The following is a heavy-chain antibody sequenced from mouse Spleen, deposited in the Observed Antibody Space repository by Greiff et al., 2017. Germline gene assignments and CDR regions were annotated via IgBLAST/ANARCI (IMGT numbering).Heavy chain of an antibody. CDR3: TRKNIYDDYWDY. D-gene: IGHD2-3*01. CDR1: GYTLTSYW. V-gene: IGHV1-5*01. Sequence: EVQLQQSGTVLARPGASVKMSCKTSGYTLTSYWMHWVKQRPGQGLEWIGAIYPGNSDTSYNQKFKGKAKLTAVTSASTAYMELSSLTNEDSAVFYCTRKNIYDDYWDYWGQGTTLTVSS. J-gene: IGHJ2*01. CDR2: IYPGNSDT.